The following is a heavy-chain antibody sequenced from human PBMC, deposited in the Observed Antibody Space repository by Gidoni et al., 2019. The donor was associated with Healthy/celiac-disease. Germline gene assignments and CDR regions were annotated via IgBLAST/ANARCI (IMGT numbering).Heavy chain of an antibody. J-gene: IGHJ4*02. CDR1: GGTFSSYT. D-gene: IGHD2-21*02. V-gene: IGHV1-69*02. Sequence: HSRADFRSPGSSVILSCKPSGGTFSSYTISWVRQAPGHGLEWMGRIIPILGIANYAQKFQGRVTITADKSTSTAYMELSSMRSEDTAVYYCARVQGGNSGEDYWGQGTLVTVSS. CDR3: ARVQGGNSGEDY. CDR2: IIPILGIA.